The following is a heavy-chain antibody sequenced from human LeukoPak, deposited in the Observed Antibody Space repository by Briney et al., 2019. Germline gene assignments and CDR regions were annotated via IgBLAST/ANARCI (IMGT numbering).Heavy chain of an antibody. D-gene: IGHD3-10*01. Sequence: GASVKVSCKASGYTFTGYYMHWVRQAPGQGLEWMGWINPNSGGTNYAQKFQGRVTMTRDTSISTAYMELSRLRSDDTAVYYCARDGGMVRGVTDDYWGQGTLVTASS. J-gene: IGHJ4*02. CDR3: ARDGGMVRGVTDDY. CDR1: GYTFTGYY. CDR2: INPNSGGT. V-gene: IGHV1-2*02.